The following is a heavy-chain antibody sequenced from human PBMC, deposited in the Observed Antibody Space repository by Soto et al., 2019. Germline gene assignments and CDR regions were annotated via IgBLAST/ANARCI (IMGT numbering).Heavy chain of an antibody. D-gene: IGHD5-12*01. Sequence: HPGGSLRLSCAASGFTFSSYAMHWVRQAPGKGLEWVAVISYDGSNKYYADSVKGRFTISRDNSKNTLYLQMNSLRAEDTAVYYCARGARVATIDGVDYWGQGTLVTVSS. CDR1: GFTFSSYA. CDR3: ARGARVATIDGVDY. V-gene: IGHV3-30-3*01. J-gene: IGHJ4*02. CDR2: ISYDGSNK.